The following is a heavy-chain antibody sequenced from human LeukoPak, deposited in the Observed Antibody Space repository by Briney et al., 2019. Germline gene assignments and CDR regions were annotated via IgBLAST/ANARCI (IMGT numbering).Heavy chain of an antibody. Sequence: PSETLSLTCTVSGGSISSSGYYWGWIRQPPGKGLEWIGNIYYSGNTYYNPSLKSRVTISVDTSKNQFSLKLSSVTAADTAVYYCARQGTMGASDYWGQGTLVTVSS. CDR2: IYYSGNT. J-gene: IGHJ4*02. D-gene: IGHD3-16*01. CDR1: GGSISSSGYY. CDR3: ARQGTMGASDY. V-gene: IGHV4-39*01.